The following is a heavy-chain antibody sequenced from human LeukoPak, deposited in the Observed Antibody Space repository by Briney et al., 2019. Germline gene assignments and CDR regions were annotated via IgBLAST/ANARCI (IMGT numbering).Heavy chain of an antibody. D-gene: IGHD7-27*01. CDR3: AGKTGGSLDI. Sequence: PGGSLRLSCAASGFTFSSYSMNWVRQVPGKGLEWVSYISSSSSTIYYADSVKGRFTISRDNAKDSLYLQMNSLRAEDTAAYYCAGKTGGSLDIWGQGTMVTVSS. CDR2: ISSSSSTI. J-gene: IGHJ3*02. CDR1: GFTFSSYS. V-gene: IGHV3-48*01.